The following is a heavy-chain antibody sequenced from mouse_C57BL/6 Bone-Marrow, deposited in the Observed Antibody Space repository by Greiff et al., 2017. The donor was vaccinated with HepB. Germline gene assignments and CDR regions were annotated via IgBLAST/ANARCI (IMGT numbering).Heavy chain of an antibody. D-gene: IGHD1-1*01. CDR2: IYIGNGYT. V-gene: IGHV1-58*01. CDR1: GYTFTSYG. Sequence: VQLQQSGAELVRPGSSVKMSCKTSGYTFTSYGMNWVKQRPGQGLEWIGYIYIGNGYTEYNEKFKGKATLTSDTSSSTAYMQLSSLTSEDSAIYFCASKGIYYGSSPRWYFDVWGTGTTVTVSS. CDR3: ASKGIYYGSSPRWYFDV. J-gene: IGHJ1*03.